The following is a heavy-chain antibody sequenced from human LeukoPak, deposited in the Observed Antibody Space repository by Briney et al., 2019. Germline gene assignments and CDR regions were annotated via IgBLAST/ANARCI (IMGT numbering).Heavy chain of an antibody. CDR2: IIPILGIA. V-gene: IGHV1-69*04. Sequence: SVKVSCKASGGTFSSYAISWVRQAPGQGLEWMGRIIPILGIANYAQKFQGRVTITADKSTSTAYMELSSLRSEDTAVYYCAIILTGYSTLDYWGQGTLVTVSS. J-gene: IGHJ4*02. D-gene: IGHD3-9*01. CDR1: GGTFSSYA. CDR3: AIILTGYSTLDY.